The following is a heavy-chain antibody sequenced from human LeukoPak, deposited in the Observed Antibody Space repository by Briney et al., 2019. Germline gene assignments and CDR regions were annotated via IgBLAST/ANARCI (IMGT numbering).Heavy chain of an antibody. CDR2: INHSGST. V-gene: IGHV4-34*08. CDR1: GFTVSSNY. D-gene: IGHD4-17*01. Sequence: GSLRLSCAASGFTVSSNYMSWIRQPPGKGLEWIGEINHSGSTNYNPSLKSRVTISVDTSKSQFSLKLSSVTAADTAVYYCAGMTTGDYWGQGTLVTVSS. CDR3: AGMTTGDY. J-gene: IGHJ4*02.